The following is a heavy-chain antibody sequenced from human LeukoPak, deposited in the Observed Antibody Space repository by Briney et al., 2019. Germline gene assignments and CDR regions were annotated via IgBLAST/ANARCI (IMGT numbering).Heavy chain of an antibody. D-gene: IGHD3-10*01. CDR2: ISAYNGNT. J-gene: IGHJ4*02. CDR3: ARVPLLRGLELLWFGELFDY. CDR1: GYTFTSYG. V-gene: IGHV1-18*01. Sequence: GASVKVSCKASGYTFTSYGISWVRQAPGQGLEWMGWISAYNGNTNYAQKLQGRVTMTTDTSTSTAYMELRSLRSDDTAVYYCARVPLLRGLELLWFGELFDYGGQGTLVTVSS.